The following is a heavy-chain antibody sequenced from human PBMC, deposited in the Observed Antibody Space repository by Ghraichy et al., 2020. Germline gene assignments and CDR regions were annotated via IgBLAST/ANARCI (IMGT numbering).Heavy chain of an antibody. Sequence: SETLSLTCAVYGGSFSGYYWSWIRQPPGKGLEWIGEINHSGSTNYNPSLKSRVTISVDTSKNQFSLKLSSVTAADTAVYYCARGGRQQWLKGGLDFDYWGQGTLVTVSS. V-gene: IGHV4-34*01. D-gene: IGHD6-19*01. J-gene: IGHJ4*02. CDR2: INHSGST. CDR1: GGSFSGYY. CDR3: ARGGRQQWLKGGLDFDY.